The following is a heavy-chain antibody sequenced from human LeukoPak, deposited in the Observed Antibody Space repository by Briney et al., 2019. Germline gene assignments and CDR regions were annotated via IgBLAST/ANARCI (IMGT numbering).Heavy chain of an antibody. CDR2: ISAYNGNT. CDR1: GYTFTSYG. J-gene: IGHJ4*02. Sequence: GASVKVSCKASGYTFTSYGISWVRQAPGQGLEWMGWISAYNGNTNYAQKLQGRVTMTTDTSTSTAYMELRSLRSDDTAVYYCARGVSVTMVRGVIATPFDYWGQGTLVTVSS. V-gene: IGHV1-18*01. D-gene: IGHD3-10*01. CDR3: ARGVSVTMVRGVIATPFDY.